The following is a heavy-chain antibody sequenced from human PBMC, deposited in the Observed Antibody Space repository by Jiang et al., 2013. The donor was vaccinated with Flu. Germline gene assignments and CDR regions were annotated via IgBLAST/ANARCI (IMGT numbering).Heavy chain of an antibody. D-gene: IGHD6-19*01. CDR3: ARDLVGSGWYIGSYYYYGMDV. CDR1: GDSVSSNSAA. Sequence: SLTCAISGDSVSSNSAAWNWIRQSPSRGLEWLGRTYYRSKWYNDYAVSVKSRITINPDTSKNQFSLQLNSVTPEDTAVYYCARDLVGSGWYIGSYYYYGMDVWGQGTTVTVSS. J-gene: IGHJ6*02. V-gene: IGHV6-1*01. CDR2: TYYRSKWYN.